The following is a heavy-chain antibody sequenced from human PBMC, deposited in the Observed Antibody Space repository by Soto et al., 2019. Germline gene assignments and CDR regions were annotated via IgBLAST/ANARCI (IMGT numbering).Heavy chain of an antibody. D-gene: IGHD1-26*01. CDR2: IRAYNDNK. J-gene: IGHJ4*02. CDR1: GYTXTSYG. V-gene: IGHV1-18*01. CDR3: ARDQVGATGDY. Sequence: SXKVSFMASGYTXTSYGIRLVRQAPGQGLEWMGWIRAYNDNKKYAKKLQVRVTMTTATCASTAYMQLRSLRSDHTAVYFCARDQVGATGDYWGQGTLVTVS.